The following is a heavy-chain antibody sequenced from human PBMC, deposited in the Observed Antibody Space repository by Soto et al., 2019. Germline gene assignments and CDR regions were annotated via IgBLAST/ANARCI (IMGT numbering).Heavy chain of an antibody. V-gene: IGHV4-39*01. D-gene: IGHD2-15*01. CDR1: GGSISSSSYY. CDR3: ARHPTYCSAGSCYSDFPYYGMDV. J-gene: IGHJ6*02. CDR2: IFYSGST. Sequence: QLQLQESGPGLVKPSETLSLTCTVSGGSISSSSYYWGWIRQPPGKGLEWIGSIFYSGSTYYNPSLKSRVTISVDTSKNQFSLKLSSVTAADTAVYYCARHPTYCSAGSCYSDFPYYGMDVWGQGTTVTVSS.